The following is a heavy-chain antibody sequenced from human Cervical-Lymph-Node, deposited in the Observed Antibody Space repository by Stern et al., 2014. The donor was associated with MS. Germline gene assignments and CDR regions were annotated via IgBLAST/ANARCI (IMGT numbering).Heavy chain of an antibody. CDR2: LSPFFDAT. V-gene: IGHV1-69*18. D-gene: IGHD4-11*01. J-gene: IGHJ4*02. Sequence: QVQLVESGSEVKKPGSSVIVSCKPSGDTFSNYALSWVRQAPGQGLEWVGSLSPFFDATRYGQKFQGRVTITPEESTGTAFMELSNLTSDDTAVYYCALRRSYYVYWGQGTLITVSS. CDR3: ALRRSYYVY. CDR1: GDTFSNYA.